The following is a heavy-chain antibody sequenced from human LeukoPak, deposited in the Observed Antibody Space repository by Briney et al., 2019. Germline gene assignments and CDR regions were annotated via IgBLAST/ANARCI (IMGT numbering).Heavy chain of an antibody. Sequence: GGSLRISCAASGFTFSSYEMNWVRQAPGKGLEWVSYISSSGSTIYYADSVKGRFTISRDNAKNSLYLQMNSLRAEDTAVYYCARETMARTSFGELDFDYWGQGTLVTVSS. CDR1: GFTFSSYE. D-gene: IGHD3-10*01. V-gene: IGHV3-48*03. J-gene: IGHJ4*02. CDR2: ISSSGSTI. CDR3: ARETMARTSFGELDFDY.